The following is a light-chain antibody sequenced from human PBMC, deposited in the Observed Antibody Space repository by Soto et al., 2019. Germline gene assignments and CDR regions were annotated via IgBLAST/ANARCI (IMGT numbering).Light chain of an antibody. Sequence: EILVTQSPCTLSLSPGERATLSCRASQSVSSSYLAWYQQKPGQAPRLLIYGASSRATGIPDRFSGSGSGTDFTLTISRLEPEDFAVYYCQQYGSSPSTFGQGTKVDIK. J-gene: IGKJ1*01. CDR1: QSVSSSY. CDR3: QQYGSSPST. V-gene: IGKV3-20*01. CDR2: GAS.